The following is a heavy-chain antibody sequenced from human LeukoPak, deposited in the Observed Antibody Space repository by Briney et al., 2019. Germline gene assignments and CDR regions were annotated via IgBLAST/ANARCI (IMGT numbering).Heavy chain of an antibody. Sequence: PGGSLRLSCAASGFTYSHFGMHWVRQAPGKGLEWVAVIWSDGTEKYYGDAVKGRFTISRDNSRNTLYLQMNNLRDDDTAVYYCAKDAQRGFDYSNSPEYWGQRALVIVSS. CDR3: AKDAQRGFDYSNSPEY. V-gene: IGHV3-33*06. CDR1: GFTYSHFG. J-gene: IGHJ4*02. D-gene: IGHD4-11*01. CDR2: IWSDGTEK.